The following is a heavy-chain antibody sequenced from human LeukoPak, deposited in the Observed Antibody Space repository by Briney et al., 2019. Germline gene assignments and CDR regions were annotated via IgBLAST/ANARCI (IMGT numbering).Heavy chain of an antibody. Sequence: SEXLSLTCTVSGVSTTNGIYYWAWIRQPPGKGLEWIGSVHNVGSTYYNLSLRRRVTMSIDTSKNQFSLRLNSVTAADTAVYYCARHAEYNSGWHFYLDHWGQGILVTVSS. CDR3: ARHAEYNSGWHFYLDH. CDR1: GVSTTNGIYY. D-gene: IGHD6-19*01. V-gene: IGHV4-39*01. CDR2: VHNVGST. J-gene: IGHJ4*02.